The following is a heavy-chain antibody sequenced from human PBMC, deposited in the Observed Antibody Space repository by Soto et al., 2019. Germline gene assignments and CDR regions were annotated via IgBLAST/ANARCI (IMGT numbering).Heavy chain of an antibody. D-gene: IGHD4-17*01. J-gene: IGHJ4*02. Sequence: QVQRVESGGGVVQPGRSLRLSCAASGFTFNSYGMHWVRQAPGKGLEWVAIISFDGNNKYYTDSVKGRFTISRDNSKNTLFLQMNSLRAEDTAVYYCAKGFFPLLYHGDSLDFWGQGTLVTVSS. CDR3: AKGFFPLLYHGDSLDF. CDR2: ISFDGNNK. V-gene: IGHV3-30*18. CDR1: GFTFNSYG.